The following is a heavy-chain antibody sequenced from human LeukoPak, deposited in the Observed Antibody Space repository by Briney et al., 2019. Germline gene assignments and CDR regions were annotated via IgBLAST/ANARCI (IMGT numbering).Heavy chain of an antibody. V-gene: IGHV3-21*01. CDR2: ISSSSSYI. CDR1: GFTFSSYS. CDR3: ARQLKDIVVVVAPNGAFDI. J-gene: IGHJ3*02. Sequence: GGSLRLSCAASGFTFSSYSMNWVRQAPGKGLEWVSSISSSSSYIYYADSVKGRFTISRDNAKNSLYLQMNSLRAEDTAVYYCARQLKDIVVVVAPNGAFDIWGQGTMVTVSS. D-gene: IGHD2-15*01.